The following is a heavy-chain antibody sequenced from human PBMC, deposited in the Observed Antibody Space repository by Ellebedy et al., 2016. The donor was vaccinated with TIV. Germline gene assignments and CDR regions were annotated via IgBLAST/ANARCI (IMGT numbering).Heavy chain of an antibody. D-gene: IGHD4-17*01. CDR2: ITSGSDTI. CDR1: GFTFSSYS. CDR3: ARDKDYAYDY. J-gene: IGHJ4*02. V-gene: IGHV3-48*02. Sequence: GESLKISCAASGFTFSSYSMNWVRQAPGKGLEYVSHITSGSDTISYADSVKGRFTISRDNAKNSLYLQMNSLRDEDTAVYFCARDKDYAYDYWGQGTLVTVYS.